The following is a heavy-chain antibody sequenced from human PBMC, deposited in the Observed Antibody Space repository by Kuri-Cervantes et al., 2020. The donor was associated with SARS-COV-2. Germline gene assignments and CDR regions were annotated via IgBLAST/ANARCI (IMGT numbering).Heavy chain of an antibody. J-gene: IGHJ6*02. V-gene: IGHV3-53*01. CDR2: IYSGGST. D-gene: IGHD1-26*01. CDR3: ARLGATKGSYYYGVDV. CDR1: GFTVSSNY. Sequence: GGSLRLSCAASGFTVSSNYMSWVRQAPGKGLEWVSVIYSGGSTYYADSVKGRFTISRDNSKNTLYLQMNSLRAEDTAVYYCARLGATKGSYYYGVDVWGQGTTVTVSS.